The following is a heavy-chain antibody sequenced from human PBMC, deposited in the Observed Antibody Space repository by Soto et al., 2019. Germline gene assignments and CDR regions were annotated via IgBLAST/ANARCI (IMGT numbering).Heavy chain of an antibody. Sequence: PGGSPRLSCAASGFTFSCYWMSWVRQAPGKGLEWVANIKQDGSEKYYVDSVKGRFTISRDNAKNSLYLQMNSLRAEDTALYYCARDLAGAGYSQPDFDYWGQGTLVTVSS. V-gene: IGHV3-7*05. D-gene: IGHD6-13*01. J-gene: IGHJ4*02. CDR1: GFTFSCYW. CDR2: IKQDGSEK. CDR3: ARDLAGAGYSQPDFDY.